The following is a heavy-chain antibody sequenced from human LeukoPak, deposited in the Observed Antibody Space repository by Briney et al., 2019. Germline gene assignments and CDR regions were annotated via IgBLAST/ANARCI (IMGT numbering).Heavy chain of an antibody. Sequence: HPGGSLRLSCAASGFTFSSYSMNWVRQAPGKGLEWVSRINHDGSSTNYADSVKGRFTISRDNAKNTLYLQMNSLRAEDTAVYYCVRDWGYDSSGYWQKYFDTWGQGTLVTVSS. J-gene: IGHJ4*02. V-gene: IGHV3-74*01. CDR2: INHDGSST. CDR3: VRDWGYDSSGYWQKYFDT. CDR1: GFTFSSYS. D-gene: IGHD3-22*01.